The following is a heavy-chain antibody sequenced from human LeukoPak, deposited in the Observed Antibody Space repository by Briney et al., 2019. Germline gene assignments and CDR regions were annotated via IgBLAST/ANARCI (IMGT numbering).Heavy chain of an antibody. J-gene: IGHJ4*02. V-gene: IGHV4-4*07. CDR3: ARGVVPAADAYY. CDR1: GGSISSYY. Sequence: SESLSLTWTVSGGSISSYYWSWIRQPAGKGLEWIGRIYTSGSTNYNPSLKSRVTMSVDTSKNQFSLKLSSVTAADTAVYYCARGVVPAADAYYWGQGTLVTVSS. CDR2: IYTSGST. D-gene: IGHD2-2*01.